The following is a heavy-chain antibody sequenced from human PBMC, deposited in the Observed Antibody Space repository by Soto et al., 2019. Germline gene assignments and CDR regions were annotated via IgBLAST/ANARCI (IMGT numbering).Heavy chain of an antibody. D-gene: IGHD3-3*01. CDR3: ARWSYLDY. CDR1: GFTFGSYA. CDR2: ISGSDGKT. Sequence: GGSLRLSXAASGFTFGSYALSWVRQAPGKGLEWVSTISGSDGKTFYADSVKGRFSISRDTSQSTLYLQMNSLRADDTAMYYCARWSYLDYWGQGTRVTVSS. J-gene: IGHJ4*02. V-gene: IGHV3-23*01.